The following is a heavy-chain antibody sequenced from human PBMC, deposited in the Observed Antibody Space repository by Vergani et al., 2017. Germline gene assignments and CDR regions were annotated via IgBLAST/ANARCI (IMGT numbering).Heavy chain of an antibody. CDR1: GYTFTSYY. D-gene: IGHD5-18*01. CDR2: INPSGGST. V-gene: IGHV1-46*01. Sequence: QVQLVQSGAEVKKPGASVKVSCKASGYTFTSYYMHWVRQAPGQGLEWMGIINPSGGSTSYAQKFQGRVTMTRDTSTSTAYMELSSLRSEDTAVYYCARVRLPSDTAMVKGTGKRHYYYYYGMDVWGQGTTVTVSS. CDR3: ARVRLPSDTAMVKGTGKRHYYYYYGMDV. J-gene: IGHJ6*02.